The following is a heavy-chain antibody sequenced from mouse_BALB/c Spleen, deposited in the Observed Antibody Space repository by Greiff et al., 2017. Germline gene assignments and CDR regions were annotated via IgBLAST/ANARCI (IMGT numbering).Heavy chain of an antibody. Sequence: QVQLQQSGPGLVQPSQSLSITCTVSGFSLTSYGVHWVRQSPGKGLEWLGVIWSGGSTDYNAAFISRLSISKDNSKSQVFFKMNSLQANDTAIYYCARGNYRYHFDYWGQGTTLTVSS. CDR1: GFSLTSYG. V-gene: IGHV2-2*02. J-gene: IGHJ2*01. CDR2: IWSGGST. CDR3: ARGNYRYHFDY. D-gene: IGHD2-14*01.